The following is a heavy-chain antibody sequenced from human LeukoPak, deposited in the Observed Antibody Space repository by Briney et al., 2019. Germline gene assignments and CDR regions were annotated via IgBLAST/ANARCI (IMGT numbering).Heavy chain of an antibody. J-gene: IGHJ4*02. D-gene: IGHD6-19*01. Sequence: GGSLRLSCAASGFTFDDYGMNWVRQAPGKGLEWVSGISWNGGRTYYADSVKGRFTISRDNAKNSLYLHMNSLRADDTAVYYCARDRGGSGPTTTDLWGQGTLVTVSS. V-gene: IGHV3-20*04. CDR2: ISWNGGRT. CDR1: GFTFDDYG. CDR3: ARDRGGSGPTTTDL.